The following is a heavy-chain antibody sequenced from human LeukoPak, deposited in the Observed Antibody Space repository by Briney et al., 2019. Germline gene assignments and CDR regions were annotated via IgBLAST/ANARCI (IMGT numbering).Heavy chain of an antibody. CDR2: ISGGGGGT. CDR1: GFTFSSYA. Sequence: PGGSLRLSCAASGFTFSSYAMTWVRQAPGKGLEWVSAISGGGGGTSYADSVKGRFTISRDNSKNTLYLQMNSLSAEDTAVYYCAKDLGGKPYYYYGMDVWGQGTTVTVSS. V-gene: IGHV3-23*01. J-gene: IGHJ6*02. CDR3: AKDLGGKPYYYYGMDV.